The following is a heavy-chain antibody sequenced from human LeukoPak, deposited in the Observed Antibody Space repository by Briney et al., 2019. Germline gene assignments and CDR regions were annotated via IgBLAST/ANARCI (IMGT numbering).Heavy chain of an antibody. CDR1: GVSISTRNYY. Sequence: PSETLSLTCTVSGVSISTRNYYWGWIRQAPGKGLEWVANIKQDGSEKYYVDSVKGRFRISRDNAKNSLNLQLNSLRAEDTAVYYCVSFDYWGQGTLVTVSS. CDR3: VSFDY. J-gene: IGHJ4*02. CDR2: IKQDGSEK. V-gene: IGHV3-7*01.